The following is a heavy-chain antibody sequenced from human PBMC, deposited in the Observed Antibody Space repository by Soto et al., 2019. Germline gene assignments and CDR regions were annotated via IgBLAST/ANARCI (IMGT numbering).Heavy chain of an antibody. D-gene: IGHD3-9*01. CDR3: ARSTYYDILTGLSRYYYYGMDV. CDR1: GGTFTSYT. CDR2: IIPILGIA. J-gene: IGHJ6*02. Sequence: SVKVSCKASGGTFTSYTISWVRQAPGRGLEWMGRIIPILGIANYAQKFQGRVTITADKSTSTAYMELSSLRSEDTAVYYCARSTYYDILTGLSRYYYYGMDVWGQGTTVTVSS. V-gene: IGHV1-69*02.